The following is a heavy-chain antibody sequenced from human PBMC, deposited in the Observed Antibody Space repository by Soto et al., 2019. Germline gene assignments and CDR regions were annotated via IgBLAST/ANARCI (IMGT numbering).Heavy chain of an antibody. D-gene: IGHD2-21*02. V-gene: IGHV2-5*02. CDR1: GFSLSTGGVG. Sequence: QITLKESGPTLVKPTQTLTLTCTFSGFSLSTGGVGVGWIRQPPGKALEWLALIYWDNDKRYSPSLRSRLTDTKDTPTNQVVLTMTNRDPVDTATYYCVHSRCGGDCLRSYSSHYYYGMDVWGQGTTVTVFS. J-gene: IGHJ6*02. CDR2: IYWDNDK. CDR3: VHSRCGGDCLRSYSSHYYYGMDV.